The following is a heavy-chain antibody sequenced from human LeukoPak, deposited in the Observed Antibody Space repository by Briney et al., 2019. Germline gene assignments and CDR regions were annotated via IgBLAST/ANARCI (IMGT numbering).Heavy chain of an antibody. J-gene: IGHJ3*02. Sequence: SETLSLTCTVSGGSISSGSYYWSWIRQPAGKGLEWIGRIYTSGSTNYNPSLKSRVTISVDTSKTQFSLQLSSVTAAGAAATFCGRDGFTGYGDYLGAFDIWGQGTMSPSLQ. V-gene: IGHV4-61*02. D-gene: IGHD4-17*01. CDR3: GRDGFTGYGDYLGAFDI. CDR2: IYTSGST. CDR1: GGSISSGSYY.